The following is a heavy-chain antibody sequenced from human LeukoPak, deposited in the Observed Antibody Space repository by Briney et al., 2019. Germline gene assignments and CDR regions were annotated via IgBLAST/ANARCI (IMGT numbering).Heavy chain of an antibody. CDR2: ISGSSGST. J-gene: IGHJ4*02. Sequence: GASLRLSCAASGFTFSSYAMSWVRQAPGKGLEWVSAISGSSGSTYYADSVKGRFTISRDNSKNTLYLQMNSLRAEDTAVYYCAKVYYDSSGYFDYWGQGTLVTVSS. D-gene: IGHD3-22*01. V-gene: IGHV3-23*01. CDR3: AKVYYDSSGYFDY. CDR1: GFTFSSYA.